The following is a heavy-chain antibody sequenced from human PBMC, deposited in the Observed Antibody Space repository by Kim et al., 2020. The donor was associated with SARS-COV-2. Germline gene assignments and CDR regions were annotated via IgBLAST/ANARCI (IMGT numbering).Heavy chain of an antibody. Sequence: SETLSLTCAVYGGSFSGYYWSWIRQPPGKGLEWIGEINHSGSTNYNPSLKSRVTISVDTSKNQFSLKLSSVTAADTAVYYCARDALPPYYYGSGSYYALPDYWGQGTLVTVSS. CDR3: ARDALPPYYYGSGSYYALPDY. V-gene: IGHV4-34*01. J-gene: IGHJ4*02. CDR1: GGSFSGYY. D-gene: IGHD3-10*01. CDR2: INHSGST.